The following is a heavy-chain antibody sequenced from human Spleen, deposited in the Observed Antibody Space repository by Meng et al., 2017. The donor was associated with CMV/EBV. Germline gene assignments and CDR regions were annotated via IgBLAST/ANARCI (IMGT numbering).Heavy chain of an antibody. CDR2: IYYSGST. CDR3: AREVGYCSSTSSYRRYFDY. Sequence: SETLSLTCTVSGHPITTYYWSWIRQPPGKGLEWIGYIYYSGSTNYNPSLKSRVTISVDACKNQFSLKLSSVTAADTAVYYCAREVGYCSSTSSYRRYFDYWGQGTLVTVSS. J-gene: IGHJ4*02. CDR1: GHPITTYY. V-gene: IGHV4-59*01. D-gene: IGHD2-2*02.